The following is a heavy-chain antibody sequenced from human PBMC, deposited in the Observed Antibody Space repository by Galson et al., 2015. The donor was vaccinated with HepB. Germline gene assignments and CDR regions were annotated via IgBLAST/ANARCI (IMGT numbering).Heavy chain of an antibody. J-gene: IGHJ4*02. CDR3: ARGGGFSHPDEEYYFDY. V-gene: IGHV4-31*03. CDR2: IYYSGST. CDR1: GGSISSGGYY. Sequence: TLSLTCTVSGGSISSGGYYWSWIRQHPGKGLEWIGYIYYSGSTYYNPSLKSRVTISVDTSKNQFSLKLSSVTAADTAVYYCARGGGFSHPDEEYYFDYWGQGTLVTVSS. D-gene: IGHD3-16*01.